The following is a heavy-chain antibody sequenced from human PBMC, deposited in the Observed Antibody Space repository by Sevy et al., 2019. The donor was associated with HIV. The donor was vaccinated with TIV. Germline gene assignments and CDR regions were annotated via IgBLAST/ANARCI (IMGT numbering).Heavy chain of an antibody. CDR1: GGSISSLY. CDR2: IYYNGET. CDR3: AGENAWGKNYS. Sequence: SETLSLTCTVSGGSISSLYWNWIRQPPGKGLEWIANIYYNGETNYNPSLRSRITISLDTSSNQVSLRLTSVTAADTAIADGAGENAWGKNYSWGQGTLVTVSS. D-gene: IGHD3-16*01. V-gene: IGHV4-59*08. J-gene: IGHJ4*02.